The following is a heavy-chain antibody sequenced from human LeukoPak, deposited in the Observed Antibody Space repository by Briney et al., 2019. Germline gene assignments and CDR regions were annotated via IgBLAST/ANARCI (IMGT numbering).Heavy chain of an antibody. J-gene: IGHJ4*02. CDR3: ARGRSKNYSLTWGSNY. D-gene: IGHD2-15*01. Sequence: ASVKVSCKASGYTFTTYEISWVRQAPGQGLEWLGWISAYNGKTNYAQNFQGRVTMTTDTSTSTDYMELRSIRSDDTAVYYCARGRSKNYSLTWGSNYWGQGTLVTVSS. CDR1: GYTFTTYE. CDR2: ISAYNGKT. V-gene: IGHV1-18*01.